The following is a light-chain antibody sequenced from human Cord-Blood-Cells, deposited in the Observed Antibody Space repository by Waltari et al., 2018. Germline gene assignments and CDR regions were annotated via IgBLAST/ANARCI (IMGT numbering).Light chain of an antibody. J-gene: IGKJ1*01. CDR1: QSISSY. CDR3: QQSYSTWT. V-gene: IGKV1-39*01. Sequence: DIQMTQSPSSLSASVGDRVTITCRESQSISSYLNWYQQKPGKAPKLLIYAASSLQSRVPSRFSGRGAGTDITLTISSLQPEEFATYYCQQSYSTWTFGQGTKVEIK. CDR2: AAS.